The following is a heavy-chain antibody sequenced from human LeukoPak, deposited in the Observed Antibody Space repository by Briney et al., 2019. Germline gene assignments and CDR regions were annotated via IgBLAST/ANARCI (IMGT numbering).Heavy chain of an antibody. CDR1: GGSISSSTYY. Sequence: SETLSLTCTVSGGSISSSTYYWAWIRQPPGKGLEWIGTIFYSGTTYYNPSLKSRVTISVDTSKNQFSLRLSSVTAADTAVYYCATVIKGGYCSGGSCLKFDPWGQGTLVTVSS. CDR3: ATVIKGGYCSGGSCLKFDP. D-gene: IGHD2-15*01. V-gene: IGHV4-39*07. CDR2: IFYSGTT. J-gene: IGHJ5*02.